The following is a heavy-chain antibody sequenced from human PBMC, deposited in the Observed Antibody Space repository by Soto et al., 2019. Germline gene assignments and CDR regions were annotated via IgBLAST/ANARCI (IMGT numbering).Heavy chain of an antibody. J-gene: IGHJ4*02. CDR1: GFTFNSHW. Sequence: EVQLVESGGGLVQPGGSLRLSCAASGFTFNSHWMTWVRQAPGKGLEWVANIKQSGSETYYVDSVKGRFTISRDDASNALYLQINSLRAEDTAVYYCAMVITYLDYWGQGTLVTVSS. CDR2: IKQSGSET. V-gene: IGHV3-7*01. D-gene: IGHD3-22*01. CDR3: AMVITYLDY.